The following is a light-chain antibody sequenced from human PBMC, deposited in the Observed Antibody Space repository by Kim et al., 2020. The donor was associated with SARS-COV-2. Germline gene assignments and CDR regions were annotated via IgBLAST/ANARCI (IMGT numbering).Light chain of an antibody. J-gene: IGKJ1*01. CDR3: QKYNDWPWT. V-gene: IGKV3-15*01. Sequence: EIVMTQSPATLSVSPGERVTLSCRASQSISSNLGWYQQKPGQAPRLLIYGASTRATGIPARFSGSGSGTEFTLTISSLQSEDFAVYCCQKYNDWPWTFGQGTKVGIK. CDR1: QSISSN. CDR2: GAS.